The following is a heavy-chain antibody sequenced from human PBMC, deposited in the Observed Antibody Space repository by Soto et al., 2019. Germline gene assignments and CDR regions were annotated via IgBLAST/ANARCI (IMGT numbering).Heavy chain of an antibody. V-gene: IGHV1-18*01. J-gene: IGHJ4*02. D-gene: IGHD1-7*01. Sequence: QIKLVQSGDEVKKPGASVKVSCKASGYIFTSQGISWVRQAPGQGLEWMGWISTYNGNPNYAQKLQGRVTMTTNTSTTTAFLELRSLTSGDTAVYYCARGRTRALDYWGQGTPVIVSS. CDR3: ARGRTRALDY. CDR1: GYIFTSQG. CDR2: ISTYNGNP.